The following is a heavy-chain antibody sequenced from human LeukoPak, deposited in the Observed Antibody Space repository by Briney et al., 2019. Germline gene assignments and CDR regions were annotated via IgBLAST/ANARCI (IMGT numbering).Heavy chain of an antibody. J-gene: IGHJ6*03. Sequence: PSETLSLTCAVYGGSFSGYYWSWIRQPPGKGLEWIGEINQSGSTNYNPSLKSRVTISVDTSKNQFSLKLSSVTAADTAVYYCARPPQAQGYYYYYYMDVWGKGTTVTVSS. CDR1: GGSFSGYY. CDR2: INQSGST. V-gene: IGHV4-34*01. CDR3: ARPPQAQGYYYYYYMDV.